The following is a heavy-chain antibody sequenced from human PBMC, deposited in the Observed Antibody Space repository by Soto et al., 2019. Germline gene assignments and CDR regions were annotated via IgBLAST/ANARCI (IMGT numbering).Heavy chain of an antibody. CDR1: GGSISSYY. D-gene: IGHD4-17*01. Sequence: PSETLSLTCTVSGGSISSYYWSWIRQPPGKGLEWIGYIYYSGSTNYNPSLKSRVTISVDRSKSQFSLKLSSVAAADMAVYYCARTRGLLTYYYYMDVWGKGTTVTVSS. V-gene: IGHV4-59*12. CDR3: ARTRGLLTYYYYMDV. CDR2: IYYSGST. J-gene: IGHJ6*03.